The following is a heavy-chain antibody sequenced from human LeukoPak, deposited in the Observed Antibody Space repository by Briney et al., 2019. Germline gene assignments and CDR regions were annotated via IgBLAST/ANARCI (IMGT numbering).Heavy chain of an antibody. J-gene: IGHJ3*02. CDR3: AREDEDHRGAFDI. CDR1: GGSISSYY. D-gene: IGHD2-15*01. Sequence: SETLSLTCTVSGGSISSYYWKWIRQPPGKGLEWIGEINHSGSTNYNPSLKSRVTISVDTSKTQFSLKLNSVTAADTAVYYCAREDEDHRGAFDIWGQGTMVTVSS. CDR2: INHSGST. V-gene: IGHV4-34*01.